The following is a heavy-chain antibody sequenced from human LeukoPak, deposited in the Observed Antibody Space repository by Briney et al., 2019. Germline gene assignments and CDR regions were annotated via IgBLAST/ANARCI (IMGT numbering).Heavy chain of an antibody. CDR3: ARDRPYYYYMDV. V-gene: IGHV4-39*07. CDR2: IYYSGST. Sequence: SETLSLTCTVSGGSISSSSYYWGWTRQPPGKGLEWIGSIYYSGSTYYNPSLKSRVTISVDTSKNQFSLKLSSVTAADTAVYYCARDRPYYYYMDVWGKGTTVTVSS. D-gene: IGHD6-6*01. CDR1: GGSISSSSYY. J-gene: IGHJ6*03.